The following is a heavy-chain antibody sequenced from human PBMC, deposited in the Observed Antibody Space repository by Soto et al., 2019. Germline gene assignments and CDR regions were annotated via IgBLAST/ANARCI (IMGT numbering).Heavy chain of an antibody. J-gene: IGHJ6*02. V-gene: IGHV3-48*02. Sequence: PGGSLRNSCADSGFIFRSYSMNWVRQAPGKGLEWVSYISSSSSTIYYADSVKGRFTISRDNAKNSLYLQMNSLRDEDTAVYYCARDLGTIFGVVNGYGMDVWGQGTTVTVSS. CDR2: ISSSSSTI. CDR3: ARDLGTIFGVVNGYGMDV. CDR1: GFIFRSYS. D-gene: IGHD3-3*01.